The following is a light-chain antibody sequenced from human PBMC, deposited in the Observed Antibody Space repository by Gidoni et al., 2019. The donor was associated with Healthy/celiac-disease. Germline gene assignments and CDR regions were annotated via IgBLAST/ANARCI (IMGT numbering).Light chain of an antibody. J-gene: IGKJ4*01. V-gene: IGKV3-20*01. CDR1: QSVSSSH. CDR3: QQYGSSPQVT. Sequence: SVLTQSPGTLSCSPGERATLSCRASQSVSSSHLAWYQQKPGQAPRLLIYCASSRSTGIPDRFSGSGSGTDFTLTISRLEPEDFSVYYCQQYGSSPQVTFGGGTKVEIK. CDR2: CAS.